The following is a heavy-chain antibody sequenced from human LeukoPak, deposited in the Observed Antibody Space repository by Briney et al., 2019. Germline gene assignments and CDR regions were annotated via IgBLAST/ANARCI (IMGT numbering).Heavy chain of an antibody. CDR2: ISGSGGTT. Sequence: GGSLRLSCAASGFTFRSYALSWVRQAPGKGLEWVSVISGSGGTTYYADSVKGRLTISRDNSKNTLFLQMNSLRADDTAVYYCARQAYTTMAYIDYWGQGTLVTVSS. CDR3: ARQAYTTMAYIDY. D-gene: IGHD5-18*01. J-gene: IGHJ4*02. V-gene: IGHV3-23*01. CDR1: GFTFRSYA.